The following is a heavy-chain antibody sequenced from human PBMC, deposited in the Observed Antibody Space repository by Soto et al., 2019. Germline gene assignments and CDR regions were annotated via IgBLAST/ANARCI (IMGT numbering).Heavy chain of an antibody. CDR2: IYWNDDK. CDR3: AHRLEGIQAWPRVDY. J-gene: IGHJ4*02. Sequence: QITLKESGPPLVNPTQTLTLTCTFSGFSLTTSGVGVGWIRQPPGKALEWLALIYWNDDKRYSPSLKSRLTITKDTSKNQVVLTMTNMDPVDTATYYCAHRLEGIQAWPRVDYWGQGTLVTVSS. V-gene: IGHV2-5*01. CDR1: GFSLTTSGVG. D-gene: IGHD5-18*01.